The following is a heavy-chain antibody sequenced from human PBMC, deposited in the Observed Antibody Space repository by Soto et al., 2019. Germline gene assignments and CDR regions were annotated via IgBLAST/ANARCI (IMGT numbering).Heavy chain of an antibody. CDR2: ISPSSGHI. D-gene: IGHD2-15*01. J-gene: IGHJ6*02. CDR3: SGCSGGACHKNYGMDV. V-gene: IGHV3-21*06. Sequence: EVHLVESGGGLVKPGGSLRLSCAVSGFTFSSCTMKWVRQAPWKGLEWVSSISPSSGHIYYADSVKGRFTISRDNAKNSLFLQMNSLRGEDTAVYYCSGCSGGACHKNYGMDVWGQGTAVIVSS. CDR1: GFTFSSCT.